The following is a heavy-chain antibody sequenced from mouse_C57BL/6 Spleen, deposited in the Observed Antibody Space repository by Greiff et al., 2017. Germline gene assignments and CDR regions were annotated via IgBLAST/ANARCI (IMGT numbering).Heavy chain of an antibody. V-gene: IGHV3-8*01. CDR1: GYSITSDY. J-gene: IGHJ4*01. D-gene: IGHD2-3*01. CDR3: ARYDGSYYYAMDY. Sequence: EVNVVESGPGLAKPSQTLSLTCSVTGYSITSDYWNWIRKFPGNKLEYMGYISYSGSTYYNPSLKSRISITRDTSKNQYYLQLNSVTTEDTATYYCARYDGSYYYAMDYWGQGTSVTVSS. CDR2: ISYSGST.